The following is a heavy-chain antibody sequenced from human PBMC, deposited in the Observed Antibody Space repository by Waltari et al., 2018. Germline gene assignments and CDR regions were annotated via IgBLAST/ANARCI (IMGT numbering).Heavy chain of an antibody. J-gene: IGHJ4*02. Sequence: QVQLVQSGAEVKEPGASVKVSCKVSGGTFSRSGISWGRRAPGQGPEWMGGIIPIFGTTKYAQNFQGRVTIIADESTGTTYMELSSLRYEDTAIYYCARTHVGSHWACDIWGQGTLVTVSS. D-gene: IGHD3-3*02. CDR1: GGTFSRSG. CDR2: IIPIFGTT. V-gene: IGHV1-69*12. CDR3: ARTHVGSHWACDI.